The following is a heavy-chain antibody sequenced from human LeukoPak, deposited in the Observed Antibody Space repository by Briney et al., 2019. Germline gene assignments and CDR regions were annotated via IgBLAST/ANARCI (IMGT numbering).Heavy chain of an antibody. CDR3: ARTRDYYENSRSTLLQD. Sequence: SVKVSCKASGGTFSSHAISWVRQAPGQGLEWMGGIIPILGTTNYAQKFQGRVTIIADESTGTAYMVLSSLSSEDTAVYYCARTRDYYENSRSTLLQDWGQGTLVTVSS. D-gene: IGHD3-22*01. CDR2: IIPILGTT. V-gene: IGHV1-69*13. CDR1: GGTFSSHA. J-gene: IGHJ1*01.